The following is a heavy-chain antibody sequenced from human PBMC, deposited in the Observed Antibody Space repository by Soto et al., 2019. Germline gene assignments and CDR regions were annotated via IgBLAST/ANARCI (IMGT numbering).Heavy chain of an antibody. CDR3: ARAGGKAVADRFYFDY. CDR1: GFTFSSYA. Sequence: GGSLRLSCAASGFTFSSYAMHWVRQAPGKGLEWVAVISYDGSNKYYADSVKGRFTISRDNSKNTLYLQMNSLRAEDTAVYYCARAGGKAVADRFYFDYWGQGTLVTVSS. CDR2: ISYDGSNK. J-gene: IGHJ4*02. V-gene: IGHV3-30-3*01. D-gene: IGHD6-19*01.